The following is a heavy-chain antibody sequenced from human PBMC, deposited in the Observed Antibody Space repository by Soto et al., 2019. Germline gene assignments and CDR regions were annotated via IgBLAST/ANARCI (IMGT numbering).Heavy chain of an antibody. D-gene: IGHD3-22*01. V-gene: IGHV3-30*03. J-gene: IGHJ4*01. Sequence: QVQLVESGGGVVQPGRSLRLSCAASGFTFSSYGMHWVRQAPGKGLEWVAVISYDGSNKYYADSVKGRFTISRDNSKNTLDLQMNSLIAEDTAVYYCARVGNYYDSNGPCFDYWGHGTLVTVSS. CDR3: ARVGNYYDSNGPCFDY. CDR2: ISYDGSNK. CDR1: GFTFSSYG.